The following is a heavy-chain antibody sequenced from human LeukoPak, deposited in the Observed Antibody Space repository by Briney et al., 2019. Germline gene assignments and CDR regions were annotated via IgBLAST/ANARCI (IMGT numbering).Heavy chain of an antibody. CDR3: ARGSTYYDILTGYQERAYFDY. CDR1: GHTFTGYY. V-gene: IGHV1-2*06. J-gene: IGHJ4*02. Sequence: ASVKVSCKASGHTFTGYYMHWVRQAPGQGLEWMGRINPNSGGTNYAQKFQGRVTMTRDTSISTAYMELSRLRSDDTAVYYCARGSTYYDILTGYQERAYFDYWGQGTLATVSS. D-gene: IGHD3-9*01. CDR2: INPNSGGT.